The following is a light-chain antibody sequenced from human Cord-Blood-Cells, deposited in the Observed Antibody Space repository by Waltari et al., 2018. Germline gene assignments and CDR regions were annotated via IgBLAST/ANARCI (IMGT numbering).Light chain of an antibody. CDR1: SSDVGGYNY. CDR3: CSYAGSYTLGV. CDR2: DVS. V-gene: IGLV2-11*01. Sequence: QSALTQPRSVSGSPGQSVTISCTGTSSDVGGYNYVSWYQQHPGTAPKLMIYDVSKRPSGVPDRFSGSKSGNTASLTISGLQADDEADYYCCSYAGSYTLGVFGGGTKLTVL. J-gene: IGLJ3*02.